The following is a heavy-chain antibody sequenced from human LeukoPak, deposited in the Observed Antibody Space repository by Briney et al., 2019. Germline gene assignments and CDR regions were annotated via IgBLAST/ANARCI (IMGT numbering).Heavy chain of an antibody. Sequence: SETLSLTCTISAASISSSNHHWGWLRQSPGKGLEWIGSIYSGRTFYYNPSLNRRVTISVVTSDQFTLQLNSVTAADTAVYYCVRHDGRGGATMGAFDSWGQGSLVTVSS. CDR2: IYSGRTF. CDR1: AASISSSNHH. V-gene: IGHV4-39*01. J-gene: IGHJ5*01. D-gene: IGHD5-12*01. CDR3: VRHDGRGGATMGAFDS.